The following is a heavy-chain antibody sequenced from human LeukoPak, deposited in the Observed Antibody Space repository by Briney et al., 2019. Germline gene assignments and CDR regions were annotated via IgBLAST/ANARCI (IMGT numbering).Heavy chain of an antibody. CDR1: GDSFTSYW. CDR3: ARGQDYGDLNFDY. J-gene: IGHJ4*02. V-gene: IGHV5-51*01. CDR2: IYPGDSDT. D-gene: IGHD4-17*01. Sequence: GESLKISCKGSGDSFTSYWIGWVRQMPGKGLEWMGIIYPGDSDTRYSPSFQGQVTISADRSISTAYLQWSSLKASDTAMYYCARGQDYGDLNFDYWGQGTPVTVSS.